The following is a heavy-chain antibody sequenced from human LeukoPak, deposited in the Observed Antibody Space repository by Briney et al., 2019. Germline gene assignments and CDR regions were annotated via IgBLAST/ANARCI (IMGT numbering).Heavy chain of an antibody. J-gene: IGHJ4*02. Sequence: SETLSLTCTVSGGSVSGGGYYWNWIRHHPATGLEWIGHIDYRGTTDYNPSLRSRVSMSVDTSKNQFSLKPSSVTAADTAVYYCASWRFGFDWVFSAFDYWGQGIVVTVSS. CDR1: GGSVSGGGYY. V-gene: IGHV4-31*03. CDR3: ASWRFGFDWVFSAFDY. D-gene: IGHD3-9*01. CDR2: IDYRGTT.